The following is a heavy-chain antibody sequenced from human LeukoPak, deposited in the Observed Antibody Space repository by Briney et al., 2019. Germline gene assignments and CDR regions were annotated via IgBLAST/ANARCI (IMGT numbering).Heavy chain of an antibody. V-gene: IGHV1-2*02. Sequence: ASVKVSCKASGYTFTDYYMHWVRQAPGQGLEWMGWINPNSGGTNYAQKFQGRVTMTRDTSISTAYMELSRLRSDDTAVYYCARGYGDYGNWFDPWGQGTLVTVSS. D-gene: IGHD4-17*01. CDR3: ARGYGDYGNWFDP. CDR1: GYTFTDYY. CDR2: INPNSGGT. J-gene: IGHJ5*02.